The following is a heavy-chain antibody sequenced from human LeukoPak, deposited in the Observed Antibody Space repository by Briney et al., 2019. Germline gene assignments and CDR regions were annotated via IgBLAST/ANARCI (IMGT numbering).Heavy chain of an antibody. CDR1: GFTVSSNY. Sequence: PGGSLRLSCAASGFTVSSNYMSWVRQAPGKGLEWVSIIYSGGSTYYADSVKGRFTISRHNSKNTLYLQMNSLRAEDTAVYYCAREVGGSAFDIWGQGTMATVSS. CDR2: IYSGGST. D-gene: IGHD3-16*01. CDR3: AREVGGSAFDI. J-gene: IGHJ3*02. V-gene: IGHV3-53*04.